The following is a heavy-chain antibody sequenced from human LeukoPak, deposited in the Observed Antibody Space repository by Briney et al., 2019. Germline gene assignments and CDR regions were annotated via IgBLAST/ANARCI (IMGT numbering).Heavy chain of an antibody. CDR2: ISDDETYK. J-gene: IGHJ4*02. Sequence: GGSLRLSCAASGFTFNSYSMHWVRQAPGKGLEWVTAISDDETYKFYADSVKGRFTISRDNSKNTLYLQMNSLRSEDTAVYYCAADSSRDYFDYWGQGTLVTVSS. D-gene: IGHD3-22*01. V-gene: IGHV3-30-3*01. CDR1: GFTFNSYS. CDR3: AADSSRDYFDY.